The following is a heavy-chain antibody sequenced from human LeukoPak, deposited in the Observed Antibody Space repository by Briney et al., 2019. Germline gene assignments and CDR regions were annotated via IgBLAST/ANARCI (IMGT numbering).Heavy chain of an antibody. CDR2: IYYSGST. CDR3: ARDTPLTYDFWSGYYTGYYGMDV. Sequence: SETLSLTCTVSGGSISSGDYYWSWIRQPPGKGLEWIGYIYYSGSTNYNPSLKSRVTISVDTSKNQFSLKLSSVTAADTAVYYCARDTPLTYDFWSGYYTGYYGMDVWGQGTTVTVSS. CDR1: GGSISSGDYY. D-gene: IGHD3-3*01. J-gene: IGHJ6*02. V-gene: IGHV4-61*08.